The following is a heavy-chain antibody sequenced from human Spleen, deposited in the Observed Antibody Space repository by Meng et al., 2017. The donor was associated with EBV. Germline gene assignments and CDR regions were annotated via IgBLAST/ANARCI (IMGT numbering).Heavy chain of an antibody. CDR1: GGSFSGYY. CDR3: ARTPGYSYGFLVY. CDR2: INHIGST. Sequence: HVPLHDRGPGLVKPSETLSLPCAVYGGSFSGYYWSWIRQPPGKGLEWIGEINHIGSTNYNPSLEGRVTISVYTSKNQFSLKLSSVTAADTAVYYCARTPGYSYGFLVYWGQGTLVTVSS. J-gene: IGHJ4*02. V-gene: IGHV4-34*01. D-gene: IGHD5-18*01.